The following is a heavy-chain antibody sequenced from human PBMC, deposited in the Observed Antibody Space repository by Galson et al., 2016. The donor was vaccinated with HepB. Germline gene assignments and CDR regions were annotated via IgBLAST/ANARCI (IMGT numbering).Heavy chain of an antibody. V-gene: IGHV4-59*01. J-gene: IGHJ5*02. CDR1: GLSISRYS. Sequence: ETLSLTCTVSGLSISRYSWSWIRQPPGKRLEWVGYISYNGTTHYKPSLKSRVTISVDTSKNQFSLKLRSVTAADTAVYYCARDLGFTFWTGFYSRFDLWGQGTLVTVSA. CDR2: ISYNGTT. CDR3: ARDLGFTFWTGFYSRFDL. D-gene: IGHD3/OR15-3a*01.